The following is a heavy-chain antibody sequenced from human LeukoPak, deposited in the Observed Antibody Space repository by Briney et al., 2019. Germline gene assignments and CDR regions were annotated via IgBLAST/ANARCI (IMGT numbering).Heavy chain of an antibody. CDR2: ISSSSSTI. CDR3: AKAIYGSGSHPVDY. J-gene: IGHJ4*02. D-gene: IGHD3-10*01. CDR1: GFTFSNYN. Sequence: GGSLRLSCAASGFTFSNYNLIWVRQAPGKGLEWVSYISSSSSTIHYADSVKGRFTISRDNSKNTLYLQMNSLRAEDTAVYYCAKAIYGSGSHPVDYWGQGTLVTVSS. V-gene: IGHV3-48*01.